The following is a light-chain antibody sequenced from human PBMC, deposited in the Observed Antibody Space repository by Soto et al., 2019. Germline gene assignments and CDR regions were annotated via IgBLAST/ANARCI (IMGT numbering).Light chain of an antibody. CDR3: LLSYSGSRG. V-gene: IGLV7-46*01. CDR2: DTT. J-gene: IGLJ3*02. Sequence: QSVVTQAPSLTVSPGGTVTLTCGSSTGAVTSGHYPYWIQQKPGQAPRTVIYDTTNKHSWTPARFSGSVLGGKAALTLSGAQPEDEAEYYCLLSYSGSRGFGGGTQRTFL. CDR1: TGAVTSGHY.